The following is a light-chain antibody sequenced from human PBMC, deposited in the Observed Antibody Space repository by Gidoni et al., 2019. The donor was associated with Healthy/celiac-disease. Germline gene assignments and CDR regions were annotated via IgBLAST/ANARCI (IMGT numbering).Light chain of an antibody. Sequence: QSVLTQPPSASGTPGQRVTISCSGSSSNIGSNYVYWYQQLPETAPKLLIYRNNQRPSGGPDRFSGSKSGTSASLAISGLRSEDEADYYCAAWDDSLSGVVFGGGTKLTVL. CDR3: AAWDDSLSGVV. J-gene: IGLJ2*01. CDR2: RNN. CDR1: SSNIGSNY. V-gene: IGLV1-47*01.